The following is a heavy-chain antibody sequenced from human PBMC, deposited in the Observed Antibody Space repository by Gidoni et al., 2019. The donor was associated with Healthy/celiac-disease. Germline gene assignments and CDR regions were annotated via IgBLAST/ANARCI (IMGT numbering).Heavy chain of an antibody. V-gene: IGHV3-23*01. D-gene: IGHD1-26*01. CDR3: AKGGSGSYSY. Sequence: EVQLLESGGGLVQPGGSLRLSCAASGLTFSSHAMSLVRQAPGKGLWWVSSISGSGGSTEYADSVKGRFTISRDNSKNTLYLQMNSLRAEETAVYYCAKGGSGSYSYWGQGTLVTVSS. CDR2: ISGSGGST. CDR1: GLTFSSHA. J-gene: IGHJ4*02.